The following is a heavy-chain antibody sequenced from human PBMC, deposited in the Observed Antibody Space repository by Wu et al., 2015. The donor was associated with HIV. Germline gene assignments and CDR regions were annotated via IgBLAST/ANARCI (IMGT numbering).Heavy chain of an antibody. CDR1: GYYFSGYY. V-gene: IGHV1-18*04. CDR3: VRDQQWPPEYYHYYGMDV. Sequence: QVQLEQSGAEVKKPGAAVKVSCKASGYYFSGYYIHWVRQAPGQGLEWMGWISAYNGKTNYAQNLQDRVTMTTDTSTSTAYMELRSLKSDDTAVYYCVRDQQWPPEYYHYYGMDVWGQGTTITVSS. D-gene: IGHD6-19*01. CDR2: ISAYNGKT. J-gene: IGHJ6*02.